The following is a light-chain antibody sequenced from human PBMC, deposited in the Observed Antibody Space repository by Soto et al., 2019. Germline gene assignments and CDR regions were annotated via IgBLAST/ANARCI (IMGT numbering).Light chain of an antibody. CDR3: ALYMGRGIVV. CDR1: SGSVSTSYY. CDR2: STN. Sequence: QTVVTQEPSFSVSPGGTVTLTCGLSSGSVSTSYYPSWYQQTPGQAPRTLIYSTNTRSSGVPDRFSGSILGNKAALTITGAQADDESDYYCALYMGRGIVVFGGGTKLTV. J-gene: IGLJ2*01. V-gene: IGLV8-61*01.